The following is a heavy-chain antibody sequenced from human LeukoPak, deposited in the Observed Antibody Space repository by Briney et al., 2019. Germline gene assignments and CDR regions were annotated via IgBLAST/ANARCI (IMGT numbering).Heavy chain of an antibody. CDR1: GFTFSSYW. V-gene: IGHV3-21*01. J-gene: IGHJ4*02. CDR2: ISSSSSYI. Sequence: GGSLRLSCAASGFTFSSYWMSWVRQAPGKGLEWVSSISSSSSYIYYADSVKGRFTISRDNAKNSLYLQMNSLRAADTAVYYCARDLRGEVDYWGQGTLVTVSS. CDR3: ARDLRGEVDY. D-gene: IGHD3-16*01.